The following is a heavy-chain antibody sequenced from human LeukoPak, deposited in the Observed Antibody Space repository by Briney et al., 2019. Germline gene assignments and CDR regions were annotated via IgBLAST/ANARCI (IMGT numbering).Heavy chain of an antibody. D-gene: IGHD3/OR15-3a*01. CDR1: GFTFSNYG. Sequence: GGSLRLSCAASGFTFSNYGMHWVRQAPGKGLEWVAFIQYDGGNTHYADSVKGRFSISRDNSKNTLYLQMNILRAEDTAVYYCAKGGWTGYYPIFDSWGHGTLVTVSS. V-gene: IGHV3-30*02. CDR3: AKGGWTGYYPIFDS. J-gene: IGHJ4*01. CDR2: IQYDGGNT.